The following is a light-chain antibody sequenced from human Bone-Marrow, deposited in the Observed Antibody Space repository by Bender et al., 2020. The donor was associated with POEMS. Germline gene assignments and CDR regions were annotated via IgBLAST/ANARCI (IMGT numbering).Light chain of an antibody. V-gene: IGLV2-14*03. CDR3: TSYTRSSTLGGYYV. CDR2: DVT. Sequence: QSALTQPASVSGSPGQSITISCTGTSSDVGAYNYVSWFQQHPGEAPKLMVYDVTNRPSGVSTRFSGSKSGNTASLTISGLQAEDEADYYCTSYTRSSTLGGYYVFGTGTKVTVL. CDR1: SSDVGAYNY. J-gene: IGLJ1*01.